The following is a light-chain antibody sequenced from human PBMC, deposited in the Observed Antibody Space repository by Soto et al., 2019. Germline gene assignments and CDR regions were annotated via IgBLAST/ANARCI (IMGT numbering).Light chain of an antibody. Sequence: DIQMTQSPSSLSASVGDRVTITCRASQGIGNYLAWYQQKPGKVPKLLIFAASTLQSGAPSRFRGSGSGTEFTLTISSPQPEDVATYYCQEDNVLPGTSGPGTKVDVK. CDR3: QEDNVLPGT. CDR1: QGIGNY. CDR2: AAS. J-gene: IGKJ3*01. V-gene: IGKV1-27*01.